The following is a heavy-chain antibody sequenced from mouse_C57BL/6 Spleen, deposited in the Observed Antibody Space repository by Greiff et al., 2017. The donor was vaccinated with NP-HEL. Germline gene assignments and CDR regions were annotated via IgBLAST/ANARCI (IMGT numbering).Heavy chain of an antibody. J-gene: IGHJ2*01. CDR3: ARGGIYYGSPYYFDY. D-gene: IGHD1-1*01. V-gene: IGHV1-82*01. Sequence: VQLQESGPELVKPGASVKISCKASGYAFSSSWMNWVKQRPGKGLEWIGRIYPGDGDTNYNGKFKGKATLTADKSSSTAYMQLSSLTSEDSAVYFCARGGIYYGSPYYFDYWGQGTTLTVSS. CDR2: IYPGDGDT. CDR1: GYAFSSSW.